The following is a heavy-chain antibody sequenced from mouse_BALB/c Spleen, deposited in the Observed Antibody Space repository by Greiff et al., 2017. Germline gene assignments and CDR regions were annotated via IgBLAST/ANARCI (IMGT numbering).Heavy chain of an antibody. CDR2: ISSGSSTI. CDR3: ARGRYAMDY. Sequence: EVQLQESGGGLVQPGGSRKLSCAASGFTFSSFGMHWVRQAPEKGLEWVAYISSGSSTIYYADTVKGRFTISRDNPKNTLFLQMTSLRSEDTAMYYCARGRYAMDYWGQGTSVTVSS. V-gene: IGHV5-17*02. J-gene: IGHJ4*01. CDR1: GFTFSSFG.